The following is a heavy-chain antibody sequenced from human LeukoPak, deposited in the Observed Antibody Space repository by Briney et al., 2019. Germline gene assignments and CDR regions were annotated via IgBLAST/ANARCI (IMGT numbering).Heavy chain of an antibody. CDR2: IYYSGST. CDR1: GGSISSYY. J-gene: IGHJ4*02. Sequence: SETLSLTCTVSGGSISSYYWSWIRQPPGKGLEWIGSIYYSGSTYYNPSLKSRVTISVDTSKSQFSLKLSSVTAADTAVYYCARHEEIVADYWGQGTLVTVSS. CDR3: ARHEEIVADY. D-gene: IGHD2/OR15-2a*01. V-gene: IGHV4-39*01.